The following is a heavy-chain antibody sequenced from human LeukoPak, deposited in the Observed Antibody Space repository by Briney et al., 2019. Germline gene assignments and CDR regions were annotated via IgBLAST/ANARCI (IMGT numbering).Heavy chain of an antibody. CDR1: GGSISRYY. CDR3: ARGCYDILTGYYNSPNWFDP. Sequence: PSETLSLTCSVSGGSISRYYWSWIRQPPGKELEWIGYIYSSGNTNYNPSLKSRVTISVDTSKNQFSLKLSSVTAADTAVYYCARGCYDILTGYYNSPNWFDPWGQGTLVTVSS. D-gene: IGHD3-9*01. J-gene: IGHJ5*02. CDR2: IYSSGNT. V-gene: IGHV4-59*01.